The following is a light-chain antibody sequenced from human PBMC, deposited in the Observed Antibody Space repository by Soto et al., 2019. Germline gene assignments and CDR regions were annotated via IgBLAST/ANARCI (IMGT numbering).Light chain of an antibody. CDR2: DAS. Sequence: DIQMTQSPSTLSASVGDRVTITCRASQSISGRLAWYQQKPGKAPKLVIYDASSLESGVPSRFSGSGSGTDFTLTISSLQPDDFASYFCQKYTSYPSTFGGGTKVDIK. V-gene: IGKV1-5*01. J-gene: IGKJ4*01. CDR1: QSISGR. CDR3: QKYTSYPST.